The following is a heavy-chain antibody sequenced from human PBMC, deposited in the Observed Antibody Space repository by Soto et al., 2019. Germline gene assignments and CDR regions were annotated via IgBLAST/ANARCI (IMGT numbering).Heavy chain of an antibody. D-gene: IGHD6-19*01. J-gene: IGHJ4*02. CDR2: ISASGDNA. CDR1: GFIFSSYA. CDR3: AKFFVAGTRGYFDS. V-gene: IGHV3-23*01. Sequence: LRLSCSASGFIFSSYAMSWVRQAPGKGLEWVSAISASGDNACYADSVKGRFTISRDRSKSLYLQMKSLRAEDTAIYYCAKFFVAGTRGYFDSWGQGTLVTVSS.